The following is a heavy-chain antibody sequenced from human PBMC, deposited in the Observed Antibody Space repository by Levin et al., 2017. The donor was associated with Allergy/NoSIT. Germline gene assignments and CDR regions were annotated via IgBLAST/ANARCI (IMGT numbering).Heavy chain of an antibody. CDR3: ARDLSAAAAGTGEGFDY. CDR1: GGTFSSYT. Sequence: SVKVSCKASGGTFSSYTISWVRQAPGQGLEWMGRIIPILGIANYAQKFQGRVTITADKSTSTAYMELSSLRSEDTAVYYCARDLSAAAAGTGEGFDYWGQGTLVTVSS. CDR2: IIPILGIA. J-gene: IGHJ4*02. V-gene: IGHV1-69*04. D-gene: IGHD6-13*01.